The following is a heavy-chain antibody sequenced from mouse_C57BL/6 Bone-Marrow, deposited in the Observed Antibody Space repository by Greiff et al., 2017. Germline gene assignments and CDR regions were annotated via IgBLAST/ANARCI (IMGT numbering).Heavy chain of an antibody. D-gene: IGHD2-5*01. Sequence: VQLQQSGTVLARPGASVKMSCKTSGYTFTSYWMHWVKQRPGQGLEWIGAIYPGNSDTSYNQKLKGKAKLTAVTSASTAYMELSSLTNEDSAVYYCTSEGDSNYSWYFDVWGTGTTVTVSS. J-gene: IGHJ1*03. CDR1: GYTFTSYW. CDR3: TSEGDSNYSWYFDV. V-gene: IGHV1-5*01. CDR2: IYPGNSDT.